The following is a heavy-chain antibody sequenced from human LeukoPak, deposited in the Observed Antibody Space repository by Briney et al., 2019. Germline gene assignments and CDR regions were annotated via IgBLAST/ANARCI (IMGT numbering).Heavy chain of an antibody. Sequence: PSETLSLTCTVSGGSISSYYWSWIRQPAGKGLEWIGRIYTSGNTNYNPSLKSRVTMSVDTSKNQFSLKLSSVTAADTAVYYCARGATTFGVVNNWYFDLWGRGTLVTVSS. CDR3: ARGATTFGVVNNWYFDL. CDR2: IYTSGNT. D-gene: IGHD3-3*01. CDR1: GGSISSYY. V-gene: IGHV4-4*07. J-gene: IGHJ2*01.